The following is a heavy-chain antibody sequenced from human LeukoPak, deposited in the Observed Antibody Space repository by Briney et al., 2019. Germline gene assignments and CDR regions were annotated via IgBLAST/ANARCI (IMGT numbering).Heavy chain of an antibody. CDR1: GFIFRSYA. CDR2: ISGNGGTT. V-gene: IGHV3-23*01. CDR3: AKSPIAAAGTRYFQY. J-gene: IGHJ1*01. Sequence: PGGSLRLSCAASGFIFRSYAMSWVRQAPGKGLEWVSAISGNGGTTYYADSVKGRFTISRDNSKSTLYRQLNSLRAEDTALYYCAKSPIAAAGTRYFQYWGQGTLVTVSS. D-gene: IGHD6-13*01.